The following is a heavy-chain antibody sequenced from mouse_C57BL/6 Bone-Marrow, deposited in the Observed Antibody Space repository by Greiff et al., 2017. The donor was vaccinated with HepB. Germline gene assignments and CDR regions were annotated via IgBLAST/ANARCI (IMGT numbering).Heavy chain of an antibody. CDR2: ISSGGSYT. CDR1: GFTFSSYG. J-gene: IGHJ2*01. CDR3: ARHFSSY. Sequence: VQLKESGGDLVKPGGSLKLSCAASGFTFSSYGMSWVRQTPDKRLEWVATISSGGSYTYYPDSVKGRFTISRDNAKNTLYLQMSSLKSEDTAMYYCARHFSSYWGQGTTLTVSS. V-gene: IGHV5-6*01.